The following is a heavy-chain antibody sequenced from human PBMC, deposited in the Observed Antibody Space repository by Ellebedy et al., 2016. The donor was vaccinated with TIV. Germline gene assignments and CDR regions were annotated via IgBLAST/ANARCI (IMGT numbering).Heavy chain of an antibody. D-gene: IGHD5-24*01. CDR1: GGSISTSSYY. CDR2: IYYSGST. Sequence: SETLSLXXAVSGGSISTSSYYWGWIRQPPGKGLEWIGNIYYSGSTYYNPSLKSRVTISVDTSKNQFSLKLSSVTAADTAVYYCASRRRDGYNYYYFDYWGQGTLVTVSS. V-gene: IGHV4-39*07. J-gene: IGHJ4*02. CDR3: ASRRRDGYNYYYFDY.